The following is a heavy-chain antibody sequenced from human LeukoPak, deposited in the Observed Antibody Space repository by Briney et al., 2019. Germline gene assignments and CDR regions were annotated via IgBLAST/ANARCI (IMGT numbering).Heavy chain of an antibody. D-gene: IGHD1-1*01. CDR1: GFTFISYS. J-gene: IGHJ4*02. CDR3: AREPTGDY. Sequence: GGSLRLSCAASGFTFISYSINWVRQAPGKGLEWVSSISSAGTFMYYADSVKGRFTISIDNAKKSVFLQMNSLRAEDSAVYYCAREPTGDYWGQGMLVTVSS. CDR2: ISSAGTFM. V-gene: IGHV3-21*01.